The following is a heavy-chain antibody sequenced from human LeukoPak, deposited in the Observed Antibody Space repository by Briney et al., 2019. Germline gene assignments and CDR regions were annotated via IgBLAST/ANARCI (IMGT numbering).Heavy chain of an antibody. CDR2: INHSGST. Sequence: SETLSLTCTVYGGSFSGYYWSWIRQPPGKGLEWIGEINHSGSTNYNPSLKSRVTISVDTSKNQFSLKLSSVTAADTAVYYCASVDYWGQGTLVTVSS. J-gene: IGHJ4*02. CDR3: ASVDY. V-gene: IGHV4-34*01. CDR1: GGSFSGYY.